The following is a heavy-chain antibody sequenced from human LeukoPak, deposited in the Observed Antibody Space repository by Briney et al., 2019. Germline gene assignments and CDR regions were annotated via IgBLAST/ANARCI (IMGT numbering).Heavy chain of an antibody. J-gene: IGHJ6*03. Sequence: GGSRRLSGPASGLTFSSYSMNWVRQAPGKGREWVGRIKSKTDGGTTDYAAPVKGRFTISRDDSKNTLYLQMNSLKTEDTAVYYCTTDQASYYYYYYMDVWGKGTTVTVSS. V-gene: IGHV3-15*01. CDR2: IKSKTDGGTT. CDR1: GLTFSSYS. CDR3: TTDQASYYYYYYMDV.